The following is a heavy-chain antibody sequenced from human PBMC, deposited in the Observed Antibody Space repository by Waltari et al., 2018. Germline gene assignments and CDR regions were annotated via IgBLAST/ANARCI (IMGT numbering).Heavy chain of an antibody. D-gene: IGHD2-15*01. J-gene: IGHJ1*01. CDR2: IIPIFGTA. Sequence: VQLVQSGAEVKKPRSSVKVSCKASGGTFSSYAISWVRHAPGQGLGWVGGIIPIFGTANYAQKFQGRVTMMAEESTSTAYMELSSLGSEDTAVYYCARAEYYGSGGSCYSSYFQHWGQGTLVTVSS. CDR1: GGTFSSYA. CDR3: ARAEYYGSGGSCYSSYFQH. V-gene: IGHV1-69*13.